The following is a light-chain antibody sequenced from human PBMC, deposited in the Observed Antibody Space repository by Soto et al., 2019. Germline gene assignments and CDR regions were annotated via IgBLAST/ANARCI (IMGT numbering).Light chain of an antibody. CDR3: QQYNSYSVT. Sequence: DIQMTQSPSTLSASVGDRVTITCRASQSISIWLAWYQQKPGEAPKLLIYKASSLESGVPSRFSGSGSGTEFTLTISSLQPDDFATYYCQQYNSYSVTFXQGTKVDIK. CDR2: KAS. V-gene: IGKV1-5*03. CDR1: QSISIW. J-gene: IGKJ1*01.